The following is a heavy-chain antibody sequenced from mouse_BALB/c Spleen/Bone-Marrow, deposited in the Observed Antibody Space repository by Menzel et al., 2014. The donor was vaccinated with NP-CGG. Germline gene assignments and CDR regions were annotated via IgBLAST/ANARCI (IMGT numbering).Heavy chain of an antibody. CDR1: GYAFTNYW. Sequence: QVQLQQSGAELVRPGTSVKVSCKASGYAFTNYWVEWVKQRPGQGLEWIGVINPGSGGSNYNEKFKGKATLTADKSSSTAYMQLSSLTSDDSAVYFCVREMTRYAMDYWGQETSVTVSS. V-gene: IGHV1-54*01. CDR3: VREMTRYAMDY. CDR2: INPGSGGS. J-gene: IGHJ4*01.